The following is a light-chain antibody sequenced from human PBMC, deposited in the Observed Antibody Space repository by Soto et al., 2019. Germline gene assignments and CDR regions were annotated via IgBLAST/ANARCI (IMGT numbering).Light chain of an antibody. V-gene: IGLV1-40*01. CDR3: QSYDSSRSVHV. CDR2: KDN. CDR1: SSNIGAGYD. J-gene: IGLJ1*01. Sequence: QSALTQPPSVSGAPGQRVTISCTGSSSNIGAGYDVHWYQQLPGTAPKLLIYKDNNRPSGVPDRFSGSKSGTSASLAITGLQAEDEADYYCQSYDSSRSVHVFGTGTKLTVL.